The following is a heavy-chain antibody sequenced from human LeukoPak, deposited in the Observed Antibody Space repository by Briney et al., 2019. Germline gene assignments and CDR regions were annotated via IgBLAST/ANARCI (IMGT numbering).Heavy chain of an antibody. Sequence: GGSLRLSCAASGFIFDDYGMTWVRQGPGTRLEWVSGINWDGYSTGYADSVRGRFTISRDNAKSTLYLQMNSLRPEDTALYYCVRDLRTDYAFDSWGQGTLVTVSS. V-gene: IGHV3-20*04. CDR3: VRDLRTDYAFDS. J-gene: IGHJ4*02. D-gene: IGHD4/OR15-4a*01. CDR2: INWDGYST. CDR1: GFIFDDYG.